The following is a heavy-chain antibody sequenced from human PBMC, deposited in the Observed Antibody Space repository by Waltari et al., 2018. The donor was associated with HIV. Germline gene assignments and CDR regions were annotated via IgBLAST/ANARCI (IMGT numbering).Heavy chain of an antibody. CDR3: AKVLTGDYGSSWFDP. Sequence: QVQLQESGPGLVKPSETLFLTCAVSGGSISIYTCWSWVRQPPGKGLEWIGEMYHSGSTNYNPSLKSRVTISVDKSKNQFSLKLSSVTAADTAVYYCAKVLTGDYGSSWFDPWGQGTLVTVSS. V-gene: IGHV4-4*02. CDR1: GGSISIYTC. D-gene: IGHD4-17*01. CDR2: MYHSGST. J-gene: IGHJ5*02.